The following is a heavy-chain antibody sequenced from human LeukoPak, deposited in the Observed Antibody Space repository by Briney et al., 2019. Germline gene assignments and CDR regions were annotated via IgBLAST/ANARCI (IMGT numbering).Heavy chain of an antibody. CDR1: GYRFTSSW. CDR3: ARRDQVYDRLWGSYEGFDP. Sequence: GESLKISCKTSGYRFTSSWIAWVRQRPGKGLEWMGIIYPGDSDTRYSPSFQGQVTISADKSISTAYLQWRSLKASDSGMYYCARRDQVYDRLWGSYEGFDPWGQGTLVTVSS. V-gene: IGHV5-51*01. J-gene: IGHJ5*02. CDR2: IYPGDSDT. D-gene: IGHD3-16*01.